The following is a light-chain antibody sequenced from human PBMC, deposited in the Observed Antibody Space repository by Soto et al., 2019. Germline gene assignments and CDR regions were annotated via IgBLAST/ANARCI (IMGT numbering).Light chain of an antibody. V-gene: IGLV1-44*01. J-gene: IGLJ1*01. CDR3: AAWDGSVYV. Sequence: QSVLTQPPSASGTPGQRVTISCSGSTSNIAFDTVDWYQQLPGAAPKLLIYSNSQRPLGVPVRFSASKSGTSASLAISGLQSEDEADYYCAAWDGSVYVFGIGTKLTVL. CDR2: SNS. CDR1: TSNIAFDT.